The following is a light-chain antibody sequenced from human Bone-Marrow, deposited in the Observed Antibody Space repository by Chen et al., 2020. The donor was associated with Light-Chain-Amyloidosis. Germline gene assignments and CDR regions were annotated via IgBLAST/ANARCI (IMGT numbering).Light chain of an antibody. V-gene: IGLV3-25*03. CDR2: RDT. CDR3: QSADSSGTYEVI. J-gene: IGLJ2*01. Sequence: SYELTPPPSVSVSPGQPARITCSGDDLPTKYAYWYQQNPGQAPVLVIHRDTERPSGISERFSGSSSGTTATLTISGVQAEDEADYHCQSADSSGTYEVIFGGGTKLTVL. CDR1: DLPTKY.